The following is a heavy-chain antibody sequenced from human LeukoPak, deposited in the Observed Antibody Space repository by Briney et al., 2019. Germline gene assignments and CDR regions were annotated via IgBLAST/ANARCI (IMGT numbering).Heavy chain of an antibody. D-gene: IGHD2-2*01. CDR2: INWDGSST. J-gene: IGHJ4*02. V-gene: IGHV3-20*04. CDR1: GFTFGDYG. Sequence: GGSLRLSCAASGFTFGDYGMSWVRQAPGKGLEWVSGINWDGSSTGYADSVKGRFTISRDNAKNSLYLQMNSLRAEDTAVYYCAKDSEDIVVVPAARGCYFDYWGQGTLVTVSP. CDR3: AKDSEDIVVVPAARGCYFDY.